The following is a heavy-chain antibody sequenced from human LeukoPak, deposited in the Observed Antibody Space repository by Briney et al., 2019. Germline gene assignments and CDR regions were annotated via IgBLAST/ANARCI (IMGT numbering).Heavy chain of an antibody. CDR3: TRGGIQLSKTDFDY. CDR1: GFTFGDCA. Sequence: GGSLRLSCTASGFTFGDCAMSWFRQAPGKGLEWVGFIRSKAYGGTTEYAASVKGRFTISRDDSKSIAYLQMNSLKTEDTAVYYCTRGGIQLSKTDFDYWGQGTLVTVSS. J-gene: IGHJ4*02. V-gene: IGHV3-49*03. CDR2: IRSKAYGGTT. D-gene: IGHD5-18*01.